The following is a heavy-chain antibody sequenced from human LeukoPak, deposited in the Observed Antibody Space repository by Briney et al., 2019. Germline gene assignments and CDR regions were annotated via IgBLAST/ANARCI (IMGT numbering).Heavy chain of an antibody. CDR3: ARGYYDFWSGYYLHFDY. V-gene: IGHV1-18*01. D-gene: IGHD3-3*01. CDR2: ISAYNGNT. J-gene: IGHJ4*02. Sequence: ASVEVSCKASGYTFTNYGISWVRQAPGQGLEWMGWISAYNGNTNYAHQLQGRVTMTTGASTRTAYMELRSLRSDDTAVYYCARGYYDFWSGYYLHFDYWGQGTLVTVSS. CDR1: GYTFTNYG.